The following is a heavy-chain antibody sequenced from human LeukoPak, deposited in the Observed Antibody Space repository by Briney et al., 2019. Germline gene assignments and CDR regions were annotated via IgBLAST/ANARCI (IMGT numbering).Heavy chain of an antibody. CDR1: EFTLSSYW. D-gene: IGHD3-10*02. J-gene: IGHJ4*02. CDR3: ARVQGSWVSGDSGN. CDR2: ISSSSSYI. Sequence: GGSLRLSCAASEFTLSSYWMNWVRQAPGKGLEWVSSISSSSSYIYYADSVKGRFTISRDNAKNSLYLQMNSLRAEDTAVYYCARVQGSWVSGDSGNWGQGTLVTVSS. V-gene: IGHV3-21*01.